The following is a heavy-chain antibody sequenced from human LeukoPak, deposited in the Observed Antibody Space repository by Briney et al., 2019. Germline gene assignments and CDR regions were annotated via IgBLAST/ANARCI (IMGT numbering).Heavy chain of an antibody. V-gene: IGHV3-64*02. Sequence: PGGSLRLSCAISGFTFRRYAMYWVRQAPGKGLEFVSAVSSDGDSTYYADSVKGRFTISRDNSKNTLFLQMGSLRPEDMAVYFCTRNCYDNTGPFAAFDIWGQGTMVTVAS. CDR1: GFTFRRYA. J-gene: IGHJ3*02. D-gene: IGHD2-2*01. CDR3: TRNCYDNTGPFAAFDI. CDR2: VSSDGDST.